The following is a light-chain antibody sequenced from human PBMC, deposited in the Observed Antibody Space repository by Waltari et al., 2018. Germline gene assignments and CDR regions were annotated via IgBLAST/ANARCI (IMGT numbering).Light chain of an antibody. CDR2: EVN. CDR3: SSYGGNL. J-gene: IGLJ2*01. Sequence: QSALTQPPSASGSPGHSVTISCTGTSNDLGRYTYVSWYQQHPGKAPKLIIYEVNKRPSGVPDRFSGSKSGNTASLTVSGLQTEDEADYYCSSYGGNLFGGGTKLTVL. V-gene: IGLV2-8*01. CDR1: SNDLGRYTY.